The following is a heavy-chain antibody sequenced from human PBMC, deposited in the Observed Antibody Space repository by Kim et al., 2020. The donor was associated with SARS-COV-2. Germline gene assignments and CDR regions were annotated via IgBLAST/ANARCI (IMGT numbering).Heavy chain of an antibody. CDR3: ARVSSGSSSWYWFDP. CDR1: GFTFSDYY. Sequence: GGSLRLSCAASGFTFSDYYMTWIRQAPGKGLEWLSYISSSGTSIKYADSVKGRFSISRDNAKNSLYLQMNSLRAEDTAVYYCARVSSGSSSWYWFDPWGQGTRDRVSS. CDR2: ISSSGTSI. V-gene: IGHV3-11*01. D-gene: IGHD6-13*01. J-gene: IGHJ5*02.